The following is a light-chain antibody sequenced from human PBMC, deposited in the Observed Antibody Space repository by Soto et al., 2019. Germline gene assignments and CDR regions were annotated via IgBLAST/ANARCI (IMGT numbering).Light chain of an antibody. CDR3: QQRDIWPLT. V-gene: IGKV3-11*01. J-gene: IGKJ4*01. CDR1: QSVSKY. CDR2: DAS. Sequence: EIVLTQSPATLSLSPGERATLSCRASQSVSKYLAWYQQRPGQAPRLLMYDASNRATGIPARFSGSGLGTDFTLTISSLEPEDFAVYYCQQRDIWPLTFGGGTKVEIK.